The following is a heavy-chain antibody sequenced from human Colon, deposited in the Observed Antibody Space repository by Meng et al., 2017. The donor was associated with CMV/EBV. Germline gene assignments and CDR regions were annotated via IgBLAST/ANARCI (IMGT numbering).Heavy chain of an antibody. Sequence: CAASGFTFSSYWMHWVRQAPGKGLVWVSRINSDGSSTSYADSVKGRFTISRDNAKNTLYLQMNSLRAEDTAVYYCARACCRAGTPDYWGQGTLVTVSS. CDR1: GFTFSSYW. V-gene: IGHV3-74*01. CDR2: INSDGSST. D-gene: IGHD6-19*01. CDR3: ARACCRAGTPDY. J-gene: IGHJ4*02.